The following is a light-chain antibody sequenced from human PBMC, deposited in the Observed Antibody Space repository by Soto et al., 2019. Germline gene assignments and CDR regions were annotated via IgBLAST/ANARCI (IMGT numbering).Light chain of an antibody. CDR2: DVS. CDR3: QQRSNWPRT. CDR1: QSVSSN. J-gene: IGKJ1*01. V-gene: IGKV3-11*01. Sequence: EIVMTQSPVTLSVSPGERATLSCWAGQSVSSNLAWYQQKPGQAPRLLIYDVSNRATGIPARFSGSGSGTDFTLTISSLQPEDFAVYYCQQRSNWPRTFGQGTKVDIK.